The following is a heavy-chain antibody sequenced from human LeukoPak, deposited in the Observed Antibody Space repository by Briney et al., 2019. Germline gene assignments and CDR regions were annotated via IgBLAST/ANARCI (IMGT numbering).Heavy chain of an antibody. V-gene: IGHV4-59*12. CDR1: GGSINGYH. J-gene: IGHJ4*02. Sequence: SETLSLTCSVSGGSINGYHGRWIRQPPGKGGEWIGYIYYSGVTYYTSSLKRPLTISVHTSNNQFSLKLSSVTAADTAVYYCASLCQLASYDSPDYWGQGTLVTVSS. D-gene: IGHD3-22*01. CDR2: IYYSGVT. CDR3: ASLCQLASYDSPDY.